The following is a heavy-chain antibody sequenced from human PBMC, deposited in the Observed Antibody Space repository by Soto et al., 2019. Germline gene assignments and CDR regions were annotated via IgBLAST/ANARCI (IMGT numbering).Heavy chain of an antibody. D-gene: IGHD6-13*01. J-gene: IGHJ6*02. Sequence: SETLSLTCAVSGGAISSSHWWSWVRPPPGKGLEWIGEISHSGSTHYNPSLNSLVTISVDKSKNQFSLKLSSVTAAETAVYYCASRSSSWWGSDYYYDYGMDGWGQGTTVT. CDR1: GGAISSSHW. V-gene: IGHV4-4*02. CDR3: ASRSSSWWGSDYYYDYGMDG. CDR2: ISHSGST.